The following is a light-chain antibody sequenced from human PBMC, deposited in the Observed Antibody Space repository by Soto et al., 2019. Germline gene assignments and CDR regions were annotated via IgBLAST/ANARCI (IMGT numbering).Light chain of an antibody. J-gene: IGKJ1*01. CDR2: KAS. V-gene: IGKV1-5*03. CDR1: QSISSW. CDR3: QQYNSYWT. Sequence: DIQMTQSPSTLSASVGDRVTITCRASQSISSWVAWYQQKPGKAPKLLIYKASSLESGVPSRFSGSVSGTEFALTISSLHPDDFATYYCQQYNSYWTFGQGTKVEIK.